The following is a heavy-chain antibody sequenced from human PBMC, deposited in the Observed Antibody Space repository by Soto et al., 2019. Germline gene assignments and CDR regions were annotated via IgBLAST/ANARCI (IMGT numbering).Heavy chain of an antibody. Sequence: SVKVSCKASGGTFSSYAISWVRQAPGQGLEWMGGIIPIFGTANYAQKFQGRVTITADESTSTAYMELSSLRSEDTAVYYCARDTYSSSPGPLDYWGQGTMVTVSS. J-gene: IGHJ4*02. CDR3: ARDTYSSSPGPLDY. CDR1: GGTFSSYA. D-gene: IGHD6-6*01. V-gene: IGHV1-69*13. CDR2: IIPIFGTA.